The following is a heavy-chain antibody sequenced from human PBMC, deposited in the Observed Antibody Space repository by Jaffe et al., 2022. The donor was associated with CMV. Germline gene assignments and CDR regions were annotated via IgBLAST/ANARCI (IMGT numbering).Heavy chain of an antibody. Sequence: QVQLVESGGGVVQPGRSLRLSCAASGFTFSSYGMHWVRQAPGKGLEWVAVIWYDGSNKYYADSVKGRFTISRDNSKNTLYLQMNSLRAEDTAVYYCARDLRTYYYGSGDHWGQGTLVTVSS. CDR3: ARDLRTYYYGSGDH. J-gene: IGHJ4*02. CDR1: GFTFSSYG. D-gene: IGHD3-10*01. CDR2: IWYDGSNK. V-gene: IGHV3-33*08.